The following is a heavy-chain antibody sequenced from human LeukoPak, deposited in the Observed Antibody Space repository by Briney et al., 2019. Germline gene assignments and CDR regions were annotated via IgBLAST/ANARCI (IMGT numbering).Heavy chain of an antibody. V-gene: IGHV4-39*01. CDR3: ARHTRGNNWFDP. Sequence: SETLSLTCTVSGDSITSSDYYCDWIRQSPGKGLEWVGDINAKGGTNYNPSLKSRVTMSVDTSKNHFSLKLSSVTAAATAVSYCARHTRGNNWFDPWGQGTLVTVSS. J-gene: IGHJ5*02. D-gene: IGHD1-1*01. CDR2: INAKGGT. CDR1: GDSITSSDYY.